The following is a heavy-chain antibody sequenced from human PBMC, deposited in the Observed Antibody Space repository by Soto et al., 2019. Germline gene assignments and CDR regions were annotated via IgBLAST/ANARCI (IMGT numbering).Heavy chain of an antibody. Sequence: PSETLSLTCAVYGGSISSGGYYWSWIRQHPGKGLEWIGYIYYSGSTYYNPSLKSRVTISVDTSKNQFSLKLSSVTAADTAVYYCARNNIRRVTDYWGPGTQVT. J-gene: IGHJ4*02. CDR2: IYYSGST. V-gene: IGHV4-31*11. CDR3: ARNNIRRVTDY. CDR1: GGSISSGGYY.